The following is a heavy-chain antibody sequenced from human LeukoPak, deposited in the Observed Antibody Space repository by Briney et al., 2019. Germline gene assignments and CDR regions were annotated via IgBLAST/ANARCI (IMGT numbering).Heavy chain of an antibody. J-gene: IGHJ4*02. D-gene: IGHD6-6*01. CDR1: GFIVNTNY. CDR2: ISGSGGST. V-gene: IGHV3-23*01. Sequence: GGSLRLSCAASGFIVNTNYMTWVRQAPGRGLEWVSAISGSGGSTYYADSVKGRFTISRDNSKNTLYLQMNSLRAEDTAVYYCAKDPDDSSSSDTLFDYWGQGTLVTVSS. CDR3: AKDPDDSSSSDTLFDY.